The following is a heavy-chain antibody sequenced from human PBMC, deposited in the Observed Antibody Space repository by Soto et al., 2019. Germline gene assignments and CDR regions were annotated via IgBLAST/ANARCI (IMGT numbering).Heavy chain of an antibody. CDR2: IFESGAT. CDR1: GGSISGSSW. D-gene: IGHD1-7*01. CDR3: TTSHAGELNN. Sequence: PSETLSLTCAVSGGSISGSSWLTWVRQSPGKGLEWIGEIFESGATNYNPSLKSRLTMSVDKSKNQFSLNLSSLTAADTAVYFCTTSHAGELNNWGQGTLVTVSS. J-gene: IGHJ4*02. V-gene: IGHV4-4*02.